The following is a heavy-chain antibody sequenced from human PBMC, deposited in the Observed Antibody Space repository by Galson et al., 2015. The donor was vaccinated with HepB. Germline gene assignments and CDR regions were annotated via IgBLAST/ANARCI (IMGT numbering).Heavy chain of an antibody. D-gene: IGHD6-19*01. V-gene: IGHV3-30-3*01. CDR3: ARGGGWLGSEGFDY. CDR1: GFTFSSYA. CDR2: ISYDGSNK. J-gene: IGHJ4*02. Sequence: SLRLSCAASGFTFSSYAMHWVRQAPGKGLEWVAVISYDGSNKYYADSVKGRFTISRDNSKNTLYLQMNSLRAEDTAVYYCARGGGWLGSEGFDYWGQGTLVTVSS.